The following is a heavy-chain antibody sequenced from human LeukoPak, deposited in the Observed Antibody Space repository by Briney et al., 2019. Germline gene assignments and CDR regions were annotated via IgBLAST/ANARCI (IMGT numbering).Heavy chain of an antibody. CDR2: IKQDGSEE. CDR3: ARDLGIAVAGTLDY. Sequence: GGSLRLSCAASGFTFSSSWMYWVRQAPGMGLEWVANIKQDGSEEYYVDSVKGRFTISRDNAKNSLYLQMNSLRAEDTAVYYCARDLGIAVAGTLDYWGQGTLVTVSS. J-gene: IGHJ4*02. V-gene: IGHV3-7*01. CDR1: GFTFSSSW. D-gene: IGHD6-19*01.